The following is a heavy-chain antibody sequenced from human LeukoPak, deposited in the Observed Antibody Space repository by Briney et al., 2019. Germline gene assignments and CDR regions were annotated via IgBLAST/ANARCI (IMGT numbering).Heavy chain of an antibody. CDR3: ARHQDYDFWSGYYPAEYFQH. CDR2: ISYDGSNK. Sequence: GGSLRLSCAASGFTFSSYAMHWVRQAPGKGLEWVAVISYDGSNKYYADSVKGRFTISRDNSKNTLYLQMNSLRAEDTAVYYCARHQDYDFWSGYYPAEYFQHWGQGTLVTVSS. V-gene: IGHV3-30-3*01. CDR1: GFTFSSYA. J-gene: IGHJ1*01. D-gene: IGHD3-3*01.